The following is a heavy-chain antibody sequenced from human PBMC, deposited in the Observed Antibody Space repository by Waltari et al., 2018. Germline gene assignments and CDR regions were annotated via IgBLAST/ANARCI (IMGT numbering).Heavy chain of an antibody. V-gene: IGHV3-23*03. CDR1: GFTFSSYA. CDR2: IYSGGST. J-gene: IGHJ6*03. D-gene: IGHD3-10*01. CDR3: AKGRPSFTYYYGSGDYYYYMDV. Sequence: EVQLLESGGGLVQPGGSLRLSCAASGFTFSSYAMSWVRQAPGKGLGWVSVIYSGGSTYYADSVKGRFTISRDNSKNTLYLQMNSLRAEDTAVYYCAKGRPSFTYYYGSGDYYYYMDVWGKGTTVTVSS.